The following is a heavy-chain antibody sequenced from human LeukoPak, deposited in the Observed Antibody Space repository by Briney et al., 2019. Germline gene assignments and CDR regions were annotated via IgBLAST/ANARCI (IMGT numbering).Heavy chain of an antibody. CDR3: AREGYGGDSGLDS. CDR2: IYYSGST. Sequence: PSETLSLTCTVSGGSISSGDYYWSWIRQPPGKGLEWIGYIYYSGSTYYNPSLKSRVTISVDTSKNQFSLKLSSVTAADTAVSYCAREGYGGDSGLDSWGQGTLVTVSS. CDR1: GGSISSGDYY. J-gene: IGHJ4*02. V-gene: IGHV4-30-4*08. D-gene: IGHD4-23*01.